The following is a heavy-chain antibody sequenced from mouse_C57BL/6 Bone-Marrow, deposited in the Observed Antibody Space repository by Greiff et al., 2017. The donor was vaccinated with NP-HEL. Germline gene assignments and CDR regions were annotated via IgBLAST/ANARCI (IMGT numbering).Heavy chain of an antibody. CDR1: GFTFSDFY. CDR3: ARDAMDY. J-gene: IGHJ4*01. V-gene: IGHV7-1*01. CDR2: SRNKANDYTT. Sequence: EVQVVESGGGLVQSGRSLRLSCATSGFTFSDFYMEWVRQAPGKGLEWIAASRNKANDYTTEYSASVKGRFIVSRDTSQSILYLQMNAQRAEDTAIYYCARDAMDYWGQGTSVTVSS.